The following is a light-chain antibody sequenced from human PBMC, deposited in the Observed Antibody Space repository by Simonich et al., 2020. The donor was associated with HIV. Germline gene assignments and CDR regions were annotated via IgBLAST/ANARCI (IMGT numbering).Light chain of an antibody. J-gene: IGKJ3*01. CDR3: QQTYSTPRFT. V-gene: IGKV1-39*01. CDR1: ESITTY. Sequence: DIQMTQSPSSLSASVGDRVTIPCRESESITTYLNWYQQKPGKAPKHLIYAASSLQSGVPSRFSGSRSGTDFTLTISSLQPEDFATYYCQQTYSTPRFTFGPGTKVDIK. CDR2: AAS.